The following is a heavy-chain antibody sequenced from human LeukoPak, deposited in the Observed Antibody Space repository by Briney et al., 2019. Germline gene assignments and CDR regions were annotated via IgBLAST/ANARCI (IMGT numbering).Heavy chain of an antibody. Sequence: SETLSLTCTVSGGSISSYYWSWIRQPPGRGLEWIGYLYYSGSTNYNPSLKSRVTISVDTSENQFSLKLSSVTAADTAVYYCARARNYAPWFDPWGQGTLVTVSS. CDR1: GGSISSYY. CDR3: ARARNYAPWFDP. J-gene: IGHJ5*02. CDR2: LYYSGST. V-gene: IGHV4-59*08. D-gene: IGHD1-7*01.